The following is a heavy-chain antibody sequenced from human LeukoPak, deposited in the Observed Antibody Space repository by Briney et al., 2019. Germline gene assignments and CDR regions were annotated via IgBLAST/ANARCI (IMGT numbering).Heavy chain of an antibody. J-gene: IGHJ4*02. CDR2: IHREGTTT. Sequence: GGSLRLSCAASGFTFRAYWMHWVRQVPRKGLVWVSRIHREGTTTIYADSVKGRFTISRDNGKNTLYLHMNSLRADDTAVYYCARDSDWLLYDYWGQGTLVTVSS. CDR3: ARDSDWLLYDY. V-gene: IGHV3-74*01. CDR1: GFTFRAYW. D-gene: IGHD3-9*01.